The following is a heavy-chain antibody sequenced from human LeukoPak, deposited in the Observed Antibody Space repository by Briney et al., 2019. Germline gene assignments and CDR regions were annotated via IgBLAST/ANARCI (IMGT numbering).Heavy chain of an antibody. Sequence: SETLSLTCTVSGVSISSGSYYWIWIRQPPGKRLEGIGYIHYSGSTTYNPSLNIRVTISVDTSNNHFSLKLSSVPAADTVVYYCARSSGKWSGDYYYHYMDVWGRGTTVTISS. CDR3: ARSSGKWSGDYYYHYMDV. J-gene: IGHJ6*03. V-gene: IGHV4-61*03. CDR2: IHYSGST. D-gene: IGHD3-3*01. CDR1: GVSISSGSYY.